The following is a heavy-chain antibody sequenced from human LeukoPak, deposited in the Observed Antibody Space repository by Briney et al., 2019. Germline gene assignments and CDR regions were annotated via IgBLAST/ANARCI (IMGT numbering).Heavy chain of an antibody. D-gene: IGHD3-10*02. J-gene: IGHJ4*02. Sequence: SGTLSLTCAVSGGSISSSNWWSWVRQPPGKGLEWIGEIYHSGSTNYNPSLKSRVTMSVDTSKNQFSLKLSSVTAADTAVYYCARENYYYYVDYWGQGTLVTVSS. CDR3: ARENYYYYVDY. V-gene: IGHV4-4*02. CDR2: IYHSGST. CDR1: GGSISSSNW.